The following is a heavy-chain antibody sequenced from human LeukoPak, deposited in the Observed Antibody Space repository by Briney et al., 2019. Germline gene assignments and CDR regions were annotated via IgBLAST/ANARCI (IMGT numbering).Heavy chain of an antibody. CDR2: IYYSGST. Sequence: SETLSLTCTVSGGSISTSSYYWGWIRQPPGKGLEWIGSIYYSGSTYYNPSLKSRVTISIDPSKNQFSLRLSSVTAADTAVYYCARSPIVGATNWGQGTLVTVSS. D-gene: IGHD1-26*01. CDR1: GGSISTSSYY. J-gene: IGHJ4*02. CDR3: ARSPIVGATN. V-gene: IGHV4-39*01.